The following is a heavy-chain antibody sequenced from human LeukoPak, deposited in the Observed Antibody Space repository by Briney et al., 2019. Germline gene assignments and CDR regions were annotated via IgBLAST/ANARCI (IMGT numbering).Heavy chain of an antibody. CDR2: ISYDGSNK. CDR3: ARAAVIVGASYFDY. D-gene: IGHD1-26*01. Sequence: GRSLRLFCAASGFTFSSYAMHWVRQAPGKGLEWVAVISYDGSNKYYADSVKGRFTISRDNSKNTLYLQMNSLRAEDTAVYYCARAAVIVGASYFDYWGQGTLVTVSS. J-gene: IGHJ4*02. V-gene: IGHV3-30-3*01. CDR1: GFTFSSYA.